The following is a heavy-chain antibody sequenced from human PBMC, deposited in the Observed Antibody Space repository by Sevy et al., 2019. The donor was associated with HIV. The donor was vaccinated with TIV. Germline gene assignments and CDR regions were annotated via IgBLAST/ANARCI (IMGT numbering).Heavy chain of an antibody. Sequence: GGSLRLSCAASRFTFKSYLMSWVRQAPGKGLEWVANITQDGSEKYYLDSVKGRFTMSRDNAENALYLQINSLRVEDTAVYYCARVGWVNAWYFDLWGRGTLVTVSS. J-gene: IGHJ2*01. CDR1: RFTFKSYL. CDR2: ITQDGSEK. D-gene: IGHD3-16*01. CDR3: ARVGWVNAWYFDL. V-gene: IGHV3-7*01.